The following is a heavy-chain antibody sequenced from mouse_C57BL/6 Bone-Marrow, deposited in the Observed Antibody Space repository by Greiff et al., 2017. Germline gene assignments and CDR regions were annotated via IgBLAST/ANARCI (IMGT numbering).Heavy chain of an antibody. CDR2: IWSDGST. CDR3: ARHHYGSNYAMDY. D-gene: IGHD1-1*01. Sequence: QVQLQQSGPGLVAPSQSLSITCTVSGFSLTSYGVHWVRQPPGKGLEWLVVIWSDGSTTYNSALKSRLSISKDNSKSQVFLKMNSLQTDDTAMYYCARHHYGSNYAMDYWGQGTSVTVSS. J-gene: IGHJ4*01. CDR1: GFSLTSYG. V-gene: IGHV2-6-1*01.